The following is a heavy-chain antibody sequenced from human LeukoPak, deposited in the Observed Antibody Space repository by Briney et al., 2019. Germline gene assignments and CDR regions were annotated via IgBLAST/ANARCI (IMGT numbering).Heavy chain of an antibody. D-gene: IGHD2/OR15-2a*01. Sequence: GGSLRLSCTASGFTFSISAMSWVRQAPGGGLEWVSSIISSSTSTYYADSVKGRFTISRDNSKNTLYLQMNSLRAEDTAVYYCAKSDSTSYNAFDIWGQGTMVTVSP. CDR3: AKSDSTSYNAFDI. CDR2: IISSSTST. J-gene: IGHJ3*02. V-gene: IGHV3-23*01. CDR1: GFTFSISA.